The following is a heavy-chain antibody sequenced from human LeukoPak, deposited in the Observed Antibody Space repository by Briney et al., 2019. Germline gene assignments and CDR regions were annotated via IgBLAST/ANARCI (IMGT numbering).Heavy chain of an antibody. CDR3: ARDRYCSSTSCYRNDAFDI. Sequence: SETLSLTCTVSGGSISSGGYYWSWIRQPPGKGLEWIGYIYHSGSTYYNPSLKSRVTISVDRSKNQFSLKLSSVTAADTAVYYCARDRYCSSTSCYRNDAFDIWGQGTMVTVSS. CDR1: GGSISSGGYY. D-gene: IGHD2-2*02. J-gene: IGHJ3*02. CDR2: IYHSGST. V-gene: IGHV4-30-2*01.